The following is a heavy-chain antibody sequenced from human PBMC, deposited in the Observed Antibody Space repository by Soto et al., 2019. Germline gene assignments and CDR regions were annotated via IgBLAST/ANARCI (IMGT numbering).Heavy chain of an antibody. Sequence: QLQLQESGPGLVKPSETLSLTCTVSGGSIGSSSYYWGWIRQPPGKGLEWIGSIYFRGNTYYNPSLKSRVTIPVDTSKNQFAPKLSSVTAADTAVYYCARHQGTASPFHYWDQGTLVTVSS. D-gene: IGHD2-21*02. V-gene: IGHV4-39*01. CDR3: ARHQGTASPFHY. CDR1: GGSIGSSSYY. J-gene: IGHJ4*02. CDR2: IYFRGNT.